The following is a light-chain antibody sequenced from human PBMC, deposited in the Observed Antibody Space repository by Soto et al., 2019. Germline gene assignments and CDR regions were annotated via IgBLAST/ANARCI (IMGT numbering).Light chain of an antibody. CDR1: QSISSY. CDR2: AAS. Sequence: DIQMTQSPSSLSASVGDRVTITCRASQSISSYLNWYQQKPGKAPKLLIYAASSLHSGVPSRFSGSGSGTDFTLTINSLQPEDFATYYCQQSYSAPWTFGQGTKVEIK. J-gene: IGKJ1*01. CDR3: QQSYSAPWT. V-gene: IGKV1-39*01.